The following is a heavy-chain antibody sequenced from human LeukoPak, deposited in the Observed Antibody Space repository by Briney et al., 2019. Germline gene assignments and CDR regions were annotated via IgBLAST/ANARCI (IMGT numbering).Heavy chain of an antibody. Sequence: ASVKVSCKASGYTFTGYYMHWVRQAPGQGLEWMGWINPNSGGTNYAQKFQGWVTMTRDTSISTAYMELSRLRSDDTAVYYCAREVGVYSVSSPLDYWGQGTLVTVSS. CDR3: AREVGVYSVSSPLDY. D-gene: IGHD2-8*01. CDR2: INPNSGGT. J-gene: IGHJ4*02. V-gene: IGHV1-2*04. CDR1: GYTFTGYY.